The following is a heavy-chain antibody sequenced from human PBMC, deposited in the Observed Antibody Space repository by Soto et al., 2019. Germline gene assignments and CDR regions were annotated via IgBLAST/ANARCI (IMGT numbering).Heavy chain of an antibody. J-gene: IGHJ4*02. Sequence: GSLRLSCAASGFTFSSYAMSWVRQAPGKGLEWVSAISGSGGSTYYADSVKGRFTISRDNSKNTLYLQMNSLGAEDTAVYYCAKGDSSGWYRGYYFDYWGQGTLVTVSS. CDR2: ISGSGGST. D-gene: IGHD6-19*01. V-gene: IGHV3-23*01. CDR1: GFTFSSYA. CDR3: AKGDSSGWYRGYYFDY.